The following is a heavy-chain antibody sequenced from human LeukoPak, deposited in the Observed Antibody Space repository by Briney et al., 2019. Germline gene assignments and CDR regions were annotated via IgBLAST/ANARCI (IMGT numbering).Heavy chain of an antibody. V-gene: IGHV3-23*01. CDR3: AKGGLLLRYSYFDY. CDR2: IVASGSST. D-gene: IGHD3-9*01. Sequence: GGSLRLSCAASRFTFSIYGMSWVRQAPGKGLEWVSAIVASGSSTYYADSVKGRFTISRDNSKNTLYLQMNSLRAEDTAVYYCAKGGLLLRYSYFDYWGQGTLVTVSS. CDR1: RFTFSIYG. J-gene: IGHJ4*02.